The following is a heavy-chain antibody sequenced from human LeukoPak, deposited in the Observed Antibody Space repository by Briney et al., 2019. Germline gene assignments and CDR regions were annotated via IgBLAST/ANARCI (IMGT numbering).Heavy chain of an antibody. CDR2: ISGSGGNT. CDR3: AKGGRGSGSYNYFDK. CDR1: GFTYSSYA. V-gene: IGHV3-23*01. D-gene: IGHD3-10*01. Sequence: GGSLRLSCAATGFTYSSYAMNWVRQAPGKRLEWVSGISGSGGNTYYADSVKGRFTISRDNSKNMLYLEMNSLRTEDTAVYYCAKGGRGSGSYNYFDKWGQGTLSPSPQ. J-gene: IGHJ4*02.